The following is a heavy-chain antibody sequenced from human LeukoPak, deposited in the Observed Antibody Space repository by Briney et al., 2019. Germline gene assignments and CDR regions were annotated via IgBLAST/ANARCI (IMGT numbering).Heavy chain of an antibody. D-gene: IGHD6-19*01. Sequence: SETLSLTCAVYGGSFSGYYWSWIRQPPRKGLEWIGRIYTSGSTNYNPSLKSRVTMSVDTSKNQFSLKLSSVTAADTAVYYCARDLTGSGWNFDYWGQGTLVTVSS. CDR2: IYTSGST. CDR3: ARDLTGSGWNFDY. V-gene: IGHV4-4*07. J-gene: IGHJ4*02. CDR1: GGSFSGYY.